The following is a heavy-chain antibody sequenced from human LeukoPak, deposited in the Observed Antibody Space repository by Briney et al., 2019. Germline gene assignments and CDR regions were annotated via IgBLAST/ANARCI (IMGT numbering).Heavy chain of an antibody. V-gene: IGHV4-59*01. J-gene: IGHJ5*02. D-gene: IGHD2-15*01. CDR1: GGSISCYY. CDR2: IYYSGST. CDR3: ARAEGYCSGGSCYPNWFDL. Sequence: LRETLSLTCTVSGGSISCYYWSWIRQPPGKGLEYIGYIYYSGSTNYNPSLKSRVTISVDTSKNQFSLKLSSVTAADTAVYYCARAEGYCSGGSCYPNWFDLWGHGTLVTVSS.